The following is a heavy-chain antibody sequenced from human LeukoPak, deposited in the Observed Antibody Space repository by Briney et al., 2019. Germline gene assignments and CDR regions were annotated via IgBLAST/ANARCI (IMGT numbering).Heavy chain of an antibody. V-gene: IGHV4-30-2*01. CDR1: GGSISSGGYY. CDR2: IYHSGST. Sequence: SQTLSLTCTVSGGSISSGGYYWSWIRQPPGKGLEWIGYIYHSGSTHYNPSLKSRVTISVDRSKNQFSLKLSSVTAADTAVYYCARRDIVVVPAAEGWFDPWGQGTLVTVSS. CDR3: ARRDIVVVPAAEGWFDP. D-gene: IGHD2-2*01. J-gene: IGHJ5*02.